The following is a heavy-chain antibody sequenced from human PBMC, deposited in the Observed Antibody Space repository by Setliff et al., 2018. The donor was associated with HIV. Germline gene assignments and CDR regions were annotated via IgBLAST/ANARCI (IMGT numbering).Heavy chain of an antibody. Sequence: SETLSLTCTVPGGSINRSNYYWGWIRQPPGKGLEWIGAISYTGSTYYDPSLKSRVTISLDTSKNQFFLKLSSVTAPDTAIYYCARQTWEYYDTLTGYYRSPKNFDHWGQGTPVTVSS. V-gene: IGHV4-39*01. CDR2: ISYTGST. CDR1: GGSINRSNYY. CDR3: ARQTWEYYDTLTGYYRSPKNFDH. J-gene: IGHJ4*02. D-gene: IGHD3-9*01.